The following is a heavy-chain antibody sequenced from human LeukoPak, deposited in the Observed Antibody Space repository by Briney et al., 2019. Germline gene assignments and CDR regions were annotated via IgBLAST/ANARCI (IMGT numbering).Heavy chain of an antibody. CDR2: MNPNSGNT. CDR1: GYTFTSYD. D-gene: IGHD6-13*01. CDR3: ARGAAAAGLWGLYYYYYMDV. V-gene: IGHV1-8*03. Sequence: ASVKVSCKASGYTFTSYDINWVRQATGQGPEWMGWMNPNSGNTGYAQKFQGRVTITRNTSISTAYMELSSLRSEDTAVYYCARGAAAAGLWGLYYYYYMDVWGKGTTVTVSS. J-gene: IGHJ6*03.